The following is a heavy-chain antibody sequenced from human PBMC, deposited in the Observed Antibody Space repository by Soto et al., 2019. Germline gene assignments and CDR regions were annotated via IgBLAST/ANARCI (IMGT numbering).Heavy chain of an antibody. J-gene: IGHJ4*02. D-gene: IGHD3-10*01. V-gene: IGHV1-3*01. Sequence: KFQGRVTITRDTSASTAYMELSSLRSEDTAVYYCAREAHYGSASYTLDYWGQGTLVTVSS. CDR3: AREAHYGSASYTLDY.